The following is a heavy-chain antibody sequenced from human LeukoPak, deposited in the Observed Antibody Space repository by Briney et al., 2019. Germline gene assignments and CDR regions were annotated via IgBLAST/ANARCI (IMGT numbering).Heavy chain of an antibody. Sequence: PGGSLRLSCAASGFTFSSYGIHWVRQAPGKGLEWVAVISYDGSNKYYADSVKGRFTISRDNSKNTLYLQMNSLRAEDTAVYYCAKARQLLDAFDIWGQGTMVTVSS. D-gene: IGHD2-2*01. V-gene: IGHV3-30*18. CDR3: AKARQLLDAFDI. CDR1: GFTFSSYG. CDR2: ISYDGSNK. J-gene: IGHJ3*02.